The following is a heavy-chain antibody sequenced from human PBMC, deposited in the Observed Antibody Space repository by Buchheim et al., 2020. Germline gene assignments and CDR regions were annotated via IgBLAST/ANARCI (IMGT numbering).Heavy chain of an antibody. CDR3: ARECNSGYCADY. CDR2: INHSGST. J-gene: IGHJ4*02. V-gene: IGHV4-34*01. Sequence: QVQLQQWGAGLLKPSETLSLTCAVYGGSFSGYYWSWIRQPPGKGLEWIGEINHSGSTNYNPSLKSRVTISVDTSKNQFSLKLGSVTAADTAVYYCARECNSGYCADYWGQGTL. CDR1: GGSFSGYY. D-gene: IGHD3-22*01.